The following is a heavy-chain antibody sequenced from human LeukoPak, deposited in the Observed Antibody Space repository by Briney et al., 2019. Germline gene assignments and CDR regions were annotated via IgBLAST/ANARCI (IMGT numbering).Heavy chain of an antibody. J-gene: IGHJ5*02. V-gene: IGHV1-2*02. CDR1: GYTFSDYY. CDR3: ARGAAGYFGSGQIDP. D-gene: IGHD3-10*01. CDR2: INPNSGGS. Sequence: ASVKVSCKASGYTFSDYYMHWVRQAPGQGLEWMGWINPNSGGSKSAQKFQGRVTMTRDTSINTAYMELNWLRSDDTAVYFCARGAAGYFGSGQIDPWGQGTLVTVSS.